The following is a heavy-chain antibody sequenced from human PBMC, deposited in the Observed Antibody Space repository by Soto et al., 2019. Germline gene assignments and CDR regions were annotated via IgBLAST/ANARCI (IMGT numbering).Heavy chain of an antibody. CDR2: ISGSGGST. J-gene: IGHJ4*02. CDR3: AKVRWLRLGYFDY. Sequence: EVQLLESGGGLVQPGGSLRLSCAASGFTFSSYAMSWVRQAPGKGLEWVSAISGSGGSTYYADSVKGRFTISRDNSKHTLYLHMNSLRAEDTAVYYCAKVRWLRLGYFDYWGQGTLVTVSS. V-gene: IGHV3-23*01. CDR1: GFTFSSYA. D-gene: IGHD5-12*01.